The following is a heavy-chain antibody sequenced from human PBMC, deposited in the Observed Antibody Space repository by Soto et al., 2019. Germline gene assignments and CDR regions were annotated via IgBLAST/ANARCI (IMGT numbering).Heavy chain of an antibody. CDR1: GFSLSTSGVG. D-gene: IGHD2-2*01. CDR3: AHSPPSTSLRRWFDP. V-gene: IGHV2-5*02. Sequence: QITLKESGPTLVKPTQTLTLTCTFSGFSLSTSGVGVGWIRQPPGKALEWLALIYWDDDKWYSPSLKSRLTVTKETSKRQVVLTMTNLDPVDTATYYCAHSPPSTSLRRWFDPWGQGTLVTVSS. J-gene: IGHJ5*02. CDR2: IYWDDDK.